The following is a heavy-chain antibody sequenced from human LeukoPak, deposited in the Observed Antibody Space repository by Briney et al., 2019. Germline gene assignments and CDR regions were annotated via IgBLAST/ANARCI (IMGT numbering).Heavy chain of an antibody. CDR3: ARMYSGTYGGIDN. Sequence: SETLSLTCTVSGGSISSYYWSWIRKPAGEGLEWIGRIYSSGSTNYNPSLRSRVTLSVATSKNQFSLKLSSVTAADTAVYYCARMYSGTYGGIDNWGQGTLVTVSS. CDR2: IYSSGST. J-gene: IGHJ4*02. V-gene: IGHV4-4*07. CDR1: GGSISSYY. D-gene: IGHD1-26*01.